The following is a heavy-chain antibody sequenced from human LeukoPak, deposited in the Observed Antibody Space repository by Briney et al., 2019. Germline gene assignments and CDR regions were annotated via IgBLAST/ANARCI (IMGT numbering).Heavy chain of an antibody. CDR1: GGSISSRNHY. J-gene: IGHJ4*02. V-gene: IGHV4-39*01. D-gene: IGHD3-22*01. Sequence: SETLSLTCTASGGSISSRNHYWGWIRQPPGKGLEFIGSIYYSGTTYYNSSLKSRVTISVDTSKNQISLKVNSVTAADTAVYYCSRQTTFDSSPKYYFDYWGQGSLVTVSS. CDR2: IYYSGTT. CDR3: SRQTTFDSSPKYYFDY.